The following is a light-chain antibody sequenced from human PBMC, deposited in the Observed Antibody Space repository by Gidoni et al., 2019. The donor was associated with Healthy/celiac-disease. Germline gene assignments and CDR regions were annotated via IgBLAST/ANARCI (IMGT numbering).Light chain of an antibody. CDR3: QQRSNWLPFT. J-gene: IGKJ3*01. V-gene: IGKV3-11*01. CDR1: QSVSSY. CDR2: DAS. Sequence: EIVLTQSPATLSLSPGERATLSCRASQSVSSYLAWYQQKPGQAPRLLIYDASNRATGIPVRFSGSGSGTDFTLTISSLKPEDFAVYYCQQRSNWLPFTFXPXTKVDIK.